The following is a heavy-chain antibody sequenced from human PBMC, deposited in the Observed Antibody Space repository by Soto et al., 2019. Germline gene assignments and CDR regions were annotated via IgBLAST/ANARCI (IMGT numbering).Heavy chain of an antibody. V-gene: IGHV5-51*01. CDR3: ARTSAAGKYYYGMDV. CDR2: IYPGDSDA. D-gene: IGHD6-13*01. Sequence: GESLKISCKGSGYSFTSYWIGWVRQMPGKGLEWMGIIYPGDSDARYSPTFQGQVTISADKSISTAYLQWSSLKASDTAMYYCARTSAAGKYYYGMDVWGQGTTVTVSS. J-gene: IGHJ6*02. CDR1: GYSFTSYW.